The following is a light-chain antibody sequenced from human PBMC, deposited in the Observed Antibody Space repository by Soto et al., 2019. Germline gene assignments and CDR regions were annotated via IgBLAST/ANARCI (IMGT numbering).Light chain of an antibody. CDR3: QQYSSFWT. CDR1: QSISSW. CDR2: KAS. V-gene: IGKV1-5*03. J-gene: IGKJ1*01. Sequence: IQMTQSPSSLSASVGGRFTITCRASQSISSWLAWYQQKPGKAPKLLIYKASSLESGVPSRFSGSGSGTEFTLTISSLQPDDFATYYCQQYSSFWTFGQGTKVDIK.